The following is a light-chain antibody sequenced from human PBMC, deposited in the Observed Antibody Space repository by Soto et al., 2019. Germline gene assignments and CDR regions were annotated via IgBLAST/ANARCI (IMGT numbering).Light chain of an antibody. CDR1: QSVSSY. CDR3: QQYGSSPWT. J-gene: IGKJ1*01. V-gene: IGKV3-20*01. CDR2: AAS. Sequence: EIVLTQSPATLSLSPGERATLSCRASQSVSSYLAWYQQEPGQAPRLLIYAASNRATGIPARFSGSGSGTDFTLTISRLEPEDFAVYYCQQYGSSPWTFGQGTKVDI.